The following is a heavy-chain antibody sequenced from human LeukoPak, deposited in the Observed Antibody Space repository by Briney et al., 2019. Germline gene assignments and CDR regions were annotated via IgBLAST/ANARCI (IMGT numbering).Heavy chain of an antibody. J-gene: IGHJ5*02. D-gene: IGHD3-3*01. CDR2: INHSGST. Sequence: SETLSLTCAVYGGSFSGYYWSWIRQPPGKGLEWIGEINHSGSTNYNPSLKSRVTISVDTSKNQFSLELSSVTATDTAVYYCARGRFLEWLYWFDPWGQGTLVTVSS. V-gene: IGHV4-34*01. CDR3: ARGRFLEWLYWFDP. CDR1: GGSFSGYY.